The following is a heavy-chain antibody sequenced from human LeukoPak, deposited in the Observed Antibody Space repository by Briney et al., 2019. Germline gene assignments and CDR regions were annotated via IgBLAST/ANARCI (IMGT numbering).Heavy chain of an antibody. V-gene: IGHV4-34*01. CDR1: GGSFSGYY. J-gene: IGHJ4*02. D-gene: IGHD3-16*02. Sequence: PSETLSLTCAVYGGSFSGYYWSWIRQPPGKGLEWIGEINHSGSTNYNPSLKSRVTISVDTSKNQFSPKLSSVTAADTAVYYCARGPHDYVWGSYRYGSSDYWGQGTLVTVSS. CDR3: ARGPHDYVWGSYRYGSSDY. CDR2: INHSGST.